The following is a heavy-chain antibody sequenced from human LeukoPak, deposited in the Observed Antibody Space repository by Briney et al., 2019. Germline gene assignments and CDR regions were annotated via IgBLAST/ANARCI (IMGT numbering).Heavy chain of an antibody. CDR1: GFTFSSYG. CDR2: ISYDGSNK. CDR3: AKQGFDY. V-gene: IGHV3-30*18. J-gene: IGHJ4*02. Sequence: GGSLRLSCAASGFTFSSYGMHWVRQAPGKGLEWVAVISYDGSNKYYADSVKGRFTISRDNSKNTLYLQMNSLRAEDTAVYYCAKQGFDYWGQGALVTVSS.